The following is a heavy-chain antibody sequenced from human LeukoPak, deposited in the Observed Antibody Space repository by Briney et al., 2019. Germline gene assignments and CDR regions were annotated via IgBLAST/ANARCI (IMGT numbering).Heavy chain of an antibody. J-gene: IGHJ1*01. CDR1: GGSFSGYY. Sequence: SETLSLTCAVYGGSFSGYYWSWIRQPPGKGLEWIGEINHSGSTNYNPSLKSRVTISVDTSKNQFSLKLSSVTAADTAVYYCARSGYSSGWRNEYFQHWGQGTLVTVSS. CDR3: ARSGYSSGWRNEYFQH. CDR2: INHSGST. V-gene: IGHV4-34*01. D-gene: IGHD6-19*01.